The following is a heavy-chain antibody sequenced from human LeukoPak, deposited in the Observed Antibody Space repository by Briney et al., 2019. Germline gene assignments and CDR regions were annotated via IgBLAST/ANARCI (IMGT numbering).Heavy chain of an antibody. J-gene: IGHJ4*02. CDR2: IYYSGST. D-gene: IGHD4-17*01. CDR3: ARGYGDWGYFDY. CDR1: GGSISSYY. V-gene: IGHV4-59*01. Sequence: PSETLSLTCTVSGGSISSYYWSWIRQPPGKGLEWIGYIYYSGSTNYNPSLKSRVTISVDTSKNQFSLKLSSVTAADTAVYYCARGYGDWGYFDYWGQETLVTVSS.